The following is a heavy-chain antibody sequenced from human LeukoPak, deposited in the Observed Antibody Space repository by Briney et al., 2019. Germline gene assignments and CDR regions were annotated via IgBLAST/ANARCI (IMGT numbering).Heavy chain of an antibody. D-gene: IGHD6-13*01. CDR2: IIPIFGTA. V-gene: IGHV1-69*05. J-gene: IGHJ6*03. CDR3: ANGYSSHQGPKNNYYYMDV. Sequence: ASVKVSCKASGGTFSSYAISWVRQAPGQGLEWMGGIIPIFGTANYAQKFQGRVTITTDESTSTAYMELSSLRSEDTAVYYCANGYSSHQGPKNNYYYMDVWGKGTTVTVSS. CDR1: GGTFSSYA.